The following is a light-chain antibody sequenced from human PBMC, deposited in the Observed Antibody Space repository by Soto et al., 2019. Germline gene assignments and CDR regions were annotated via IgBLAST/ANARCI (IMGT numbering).Light chain of an antibody. CDR3: QQRSNWPWT. J-gene: IGKJ1*01. CDR2: DAS. V-gene: IGKV3-11*01. Sequence: EIVLTQSPATLSLSPGDRATLSCRASQSVSSYLAWYQQKPGQAPRLLIYDASNRATDIPARFSGSGSGTDFTLTISSLEPEDFALYYCQQRSNWPWTFGQGTKVDIK. CDR1: QSVSSY.